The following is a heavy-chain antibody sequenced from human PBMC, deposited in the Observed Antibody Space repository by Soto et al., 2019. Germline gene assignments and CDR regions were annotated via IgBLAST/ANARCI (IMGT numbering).Heavy chain of an antibody. D-gene: IGHD3-16*01. V-gene: IGHV3-23*01. Sequence: GGSLRLSCVASGFTFSDYAMSWVRQAPGKGLEWVSGISGSGSSTYYADSVKGRFTISRDNSKITLYLQMNSLRAEDTAVYYCASNTRYDPPDYWGQGTLVTVSS. CDR3: ASNTRYDPPDY. CDR2: ISGSGSST. CDR1: GFTFSDYA. J-gene: IGHJ4*02.